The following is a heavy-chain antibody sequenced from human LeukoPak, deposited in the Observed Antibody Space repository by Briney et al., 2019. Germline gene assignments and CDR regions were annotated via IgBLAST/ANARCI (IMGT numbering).Heavy chain of an antibody. D-gene: IGHD3-22*01. CDR3: ARDAYYYDSSGYSI. V-gene: IGHV1-18*04. CDR2: ISAYNGNT. Sequence: ASVKVSCKASGYTFTGYYMHWVRQAPGQGLEWMGWISAYNGNTNYAQKLQGRVTMTTDTSTSTAYMELRSLRSDDTAVYYCARDAYYYDSSGYSIWGQGTLVTVSS. J-gene: IGHJ4*02. CDR1: GYTFTGYY.